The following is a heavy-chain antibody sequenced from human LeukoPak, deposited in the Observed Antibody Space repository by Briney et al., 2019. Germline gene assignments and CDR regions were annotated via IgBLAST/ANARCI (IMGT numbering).Heavy chain of an antibody. CDR1: GFTFSNAW. CDR2: IKSKTDGGTT. V-gene: IGHV3-15*01. CDR3: TRGYCSSISCYVGLGAFDI. J-gene: IGHJ3*02. D-gene: IGHD2-2*01. Sequence: GGSLRLSCAASGFTFSNAWMSWVRQAPGKGLEWVGRIKSKTDGGTTDYAAPVKGRFTISRDDSKNTLYLQMNSLKTEDTAVYYCTRGYCSSISCYVGLGAFDIWGQGTMVTVSS.